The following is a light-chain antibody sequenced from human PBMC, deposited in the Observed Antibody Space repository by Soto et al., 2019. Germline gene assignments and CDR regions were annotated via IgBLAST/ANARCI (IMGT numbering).Light chain of an antibody. J-gene: IGLJ2*01. Sequence: QSVLTQPASVSGSPGQSITISCTGTSSDVGGYNYVSWYQQHPGKAPKLMIYEVSNRPSGVSNRCSGSKSGNTASLTISGLQADDEADYYCSSYTSSSTLVFGGGTKLTVL. V-gene: IGLV2-14*01. CDR2: EVS. CDR1: SSDVGGYNY. CDR3: SSYTSSSTLV.